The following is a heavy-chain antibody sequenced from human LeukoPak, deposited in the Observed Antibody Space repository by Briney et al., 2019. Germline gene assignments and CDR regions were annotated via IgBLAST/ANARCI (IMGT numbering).Heavy chain of an antibody. CDR1: GGTFSSYA. Sequence: SVKVSCKASGGTFSSYAISWVRQAPGQGLEWMGGIIPIFGTANYAQKFQGRVTITADESTSTAYMELSSLRSEDTAVYYCARDMGSNYYYYYMDVWGKGTTVTVSS. CDR3: ARDMGSNYYYYYMDV. CDR2: IIPIFGTA. J-gene: IGHJ6*03. V-gene: IGHV1-69*13. D-gene: IGHD3-10*01.